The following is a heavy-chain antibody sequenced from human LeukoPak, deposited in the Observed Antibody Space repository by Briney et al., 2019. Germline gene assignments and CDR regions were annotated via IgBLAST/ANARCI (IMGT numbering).Heavy chain of an antibody. Sequence: ATVKVSSKASGYTFTTYGITWVRQAPGQGLEWMGGISAYKGNTIYAQRDQGRVNMRTDTSTGTAYKELRSLRSDDTAVYYCARDCARRLSYIDYWGQGTLVTVSS. CDR1: GYTFTTYG. J-gene: IGHJ4*02. D-gene: IGHD4-17*01. CDR3: ARDCARRLSYIDY. V-gene: IGHV1-18*01. CDR2: ISAYKGNT.